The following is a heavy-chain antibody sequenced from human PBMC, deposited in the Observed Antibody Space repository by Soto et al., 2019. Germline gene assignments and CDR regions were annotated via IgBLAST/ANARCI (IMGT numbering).Heavy chain of an antibody. D-gene: IGHD3-22*01. CDR2: IYPGDSAT. J-gene: IGHJ6*02. V-gene: IGHV5-51*01. CDR3: ARQDSSGYYYYGVDV. Sequence: GESLKISCKGSGYNFINYWIGWVRQMPGKGLEWMGIIYPGDSATRYSPSFQGQVTISADKSISTAYLQWTSLKASDTAMYFCARQDSSGYYYYGVDVWGQGTTVTSP. CDR1: GYNFINYW.